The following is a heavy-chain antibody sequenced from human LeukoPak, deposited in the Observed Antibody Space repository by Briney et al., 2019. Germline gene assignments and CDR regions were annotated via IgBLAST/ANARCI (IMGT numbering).Heavy chain of an antibody. D-gene: IGHD2-2*01. CDR2: INHSGSN. Sequence: PSETLSLTCAVDGGSFSGYYWSWIRQPPGKGLEWIGEINHSGSNNYNPSLKSRVTISVDTSKSQFSLKLSSVTAADTAVYYCARASIVVPAAAFDYWGQGTLVTVSS. CDR1: GGSFSGYY. V-gene: IGHV4-34*01. CDR3: ARASIVVPAAAFDY. J-gene: IGHJ4*02.